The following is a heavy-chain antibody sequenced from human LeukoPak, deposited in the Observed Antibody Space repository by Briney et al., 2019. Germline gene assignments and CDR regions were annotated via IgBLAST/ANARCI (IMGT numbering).Heavy chain of an antibody. Sequence: SETLSLTCAVSGDSISPYYWSWIRQPPGKGLEWIGYISYNGYTNYNPSLKSRVTISVDTSKSQFSLKLSSVTASDTAVYYCARHLGDYGSGSYEYWGQGTLVTVSS. CDR2: ISYNGYT. D-gene: IGHD3-10*01. CDR3: ARHLGDYGSGSYEY. J-gene: IGHJ4*02. CDR1: GDSISPYY. V-gene: IGHV4-59*08.